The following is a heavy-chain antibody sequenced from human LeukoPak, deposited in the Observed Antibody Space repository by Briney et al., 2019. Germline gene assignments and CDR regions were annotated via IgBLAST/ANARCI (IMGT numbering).Heavy chain of an antibody. CDR1: GYTFTGYY. CDR2: INPNSGGT. D-gene: IGHD2-21*02. J-gene: IGHJ4*02. CDR3: ARGYCGGDCYSFFDY. V-gene: IGHV1-2*04. Sequence: ASVKVSCKASGYTFTGYYMHWVRQAPGQGLEWMGWINPNSGGTNYAQKFQGWVTMTRDTSISTAYMELSRLRSDDTAVYYCARGYCGGDCYSFFDYWGQGTLVTVSS.